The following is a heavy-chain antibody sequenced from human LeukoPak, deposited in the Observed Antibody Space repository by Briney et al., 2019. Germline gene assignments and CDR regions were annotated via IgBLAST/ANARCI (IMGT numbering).Heavy chain of an antibody. V-gene: IGHV3-74*01. CDR2: MDIDGRTI. D-gene: IGHD3-16*02. Sequence: GGSLRLSCAGSGFTFSSYWMHWVRQVPGKGLVWVSRMDIDGRTINYADPVKGRFTISRDNAKNTLYLQMNSLTVEDTAVYYCARAGSYRFDYWGQGTLVTVSS. J-gene: IGHJ4*02. CDR3: ARAGSYRFDY. CDR1: GFTFSSYW.